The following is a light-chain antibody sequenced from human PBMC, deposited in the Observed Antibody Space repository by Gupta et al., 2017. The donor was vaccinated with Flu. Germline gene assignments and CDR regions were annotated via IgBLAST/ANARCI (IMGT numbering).Light chain of an antibody. V-gene: IGLV3-1*01. CDR1: ELGDKY. CDR2: QDS. J-gene: IGLJ1*01. CDR3: QAWDSSTLFV. Sequence: SYELTQPPSVSVSPGQTASITCSGDELGDKYACWYQQKPGQSPVLVIFQDSKRPAGIPERFSGSNSGNTATLTISGPQAMDEADYYCQAWDSSTLFVFGTGTKVTVL.